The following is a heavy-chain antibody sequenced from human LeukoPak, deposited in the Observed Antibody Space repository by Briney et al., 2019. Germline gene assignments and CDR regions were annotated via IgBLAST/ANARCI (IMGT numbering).Heavy chain of an antibody. CDR2: FDPEDDET. J-gene: IGHJ4*02. Sequence: GASVKVSCKVSEYTLTDLSIHWVRQAPGKGLEWMGGFDPEDDETVYAQKFQGRVTMTEDPSTDTAYMELSSLRSEDTAVYYCATDLLGLRSFDYWGQGTLVTVSS. CDR1: EYTLTDLS. D-gene: IGHD3-16*01. V-gene: IGHV1-24*01. CDR3: ATDLLGLRSFDY.